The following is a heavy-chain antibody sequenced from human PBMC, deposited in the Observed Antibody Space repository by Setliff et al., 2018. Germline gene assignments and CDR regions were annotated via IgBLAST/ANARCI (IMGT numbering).Heavy chain of an antibody. V-gene: IGHV3-15*01. CDR3: TRERVWFGAPILYFDP. Sequence: GGSLRLSCAASGFTFSNAWMTWVRQAPGKGLEWVGRIKSKTDGGTTDYAAPVKGRFTISRDESKHTLYLQMNSLKTEDTAVYYCTRERVWFGAPILYFDPWGQGTLVTVSS. CDR1: GFTFSNAW. J-gene: IGHJ5*02. CDR2: IKSKTDGGTT. D-gene: IGHD3-10*01.